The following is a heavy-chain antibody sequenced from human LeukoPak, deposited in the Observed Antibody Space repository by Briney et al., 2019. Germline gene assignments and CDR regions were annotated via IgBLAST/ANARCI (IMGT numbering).Heavy chain of an antibody. D-gene: IGHD2-2*01. CDR2: IYPGDSDT. Sequence: GESLKISCKGSGYSFTSYWIGWVRQMPGKGLEWMGIIYPGDSDTGYSPSFQGQVTISADKSISTAYLQWSSLKASDTAMYYCARLPDIVVVPAAMGSDWFDPWGQGTLVTVSS. J-gene: IGHJ5*02. V-gene: IGHV5-51*01. CDR1: GYSFTSYW. CDR3: ARLPDIVVVPAAMGSDWFDP.